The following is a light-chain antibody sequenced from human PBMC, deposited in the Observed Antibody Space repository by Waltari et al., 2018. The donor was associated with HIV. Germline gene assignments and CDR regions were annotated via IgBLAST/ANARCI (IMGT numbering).Light chain of an antibody. V-gene: IGLV2-23*02. CDR2: EVS. Sequence: QSALTQPASVSGSPGQSITISCTGTSSDVGSSNLVSWYQQHPGKAPKLMIYEVSERPSGVSNRFSGSKSGNTASLTISGLQAEDEADYYCCSYAGSSTVFGGGTKLTVL. CDR1: SSDVGSSNL. J-gene: IGLJ3*02. CDR3: CSYAGSSTV.